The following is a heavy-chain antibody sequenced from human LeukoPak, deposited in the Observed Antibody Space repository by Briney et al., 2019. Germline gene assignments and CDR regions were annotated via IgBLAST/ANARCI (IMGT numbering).Heavy chain of an antibody. D-gene: IGHD4-17*01. Sequence: GGSLRLSCAASGFTVSSNYMSWVRQAPGKGLEWVSVIYSGGSTYYADSVKGRFTISRDNSKNPLYLQMNSLRAEDTAVYYCATTVTTWGVFDYWGQGTLVTVSS. CDR1: GFTVSSNY. J-gene: IGHJ4*02. V-gene: IGHV3-53*01. CDR2: IYSGGST. CDR3: ATTVTTWGVFDY.